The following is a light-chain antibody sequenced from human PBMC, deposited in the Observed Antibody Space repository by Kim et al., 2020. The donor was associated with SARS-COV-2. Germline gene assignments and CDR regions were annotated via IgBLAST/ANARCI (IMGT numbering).Light chain of an antibody. J-gene: IGLJ3*02. V-gene: IGLV2-8*01. CDR3: TSYAGSNWV. CDR1: SSDIGGYNY. Sequence: PGQSFTISCPGTSSDIGGYNYVSWYQQHPGKAPKLMIYEVSERPSGVPDRFSGSKSGNTASLTVSGLQAEDEADYYCTSYAGSNWVFGGGTQLTVL. CDR2: EVS.